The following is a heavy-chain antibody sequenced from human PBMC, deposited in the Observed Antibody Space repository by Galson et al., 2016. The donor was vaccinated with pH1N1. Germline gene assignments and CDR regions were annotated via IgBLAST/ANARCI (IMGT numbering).Heavy chain of an antibody. J-gene: IGHJ4*02. D-gene: IGHD6-19*01. V-gene: IGHV3-11*06. Sequence: SLRLSYAASGFSFSDYYMSWVRQAPGKGLEWVPYIRSSRRDTNYADSVKGRFSISRDNAKNLLFLQMNSLRAEDTAVYYCARGGVSVAAVFDLWGQGALVTVSP. CDR3: ARGGVSVAAVFDL. CDR1: GFSFSDYY. CDR2: IRSSRRDT.